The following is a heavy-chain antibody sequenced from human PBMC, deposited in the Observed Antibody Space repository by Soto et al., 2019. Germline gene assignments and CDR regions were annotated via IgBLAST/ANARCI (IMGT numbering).Heavy chain of an antibody. CDR3: AKDFQFGGSGTGYFDN. CDR1: GFTFRTNP. CDR2: VSDSGAKT. V-gene: IGHV3-23*04. Sequence: EVQLVESGGGLVNPGGSLRLSCAASGFTFRTNPMSWVRQAPGKGLEWVSGVSDSGAKTYYADSVKGRFTVSRDNSKNTLYLEMKSLRAEDTAVYYCAKDFQFGGSGTGYFDNWGQGTLVTVSS. J-gene: IGHJ4*02. D-gene: IGHD3-10*01.